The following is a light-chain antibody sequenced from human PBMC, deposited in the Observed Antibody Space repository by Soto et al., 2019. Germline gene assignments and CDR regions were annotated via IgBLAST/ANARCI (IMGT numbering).Light chain of an antibody. CDR2: GPS. Sequence: EIVLTQSPGTLSLSPGERATLSCRASQSISSSYLAWYQQKPGQAPRLLIYGPSSRATGIPDMFSGSGSGTDFTLTINRLEPEDFAVYYCQQYDSAPRTFGQGTKVEIK. CDR1: QSISSSY. J-gene: IGKJ1*01. V-gene: IGKV3-20*01. CDR3: QQYDSAPRT.